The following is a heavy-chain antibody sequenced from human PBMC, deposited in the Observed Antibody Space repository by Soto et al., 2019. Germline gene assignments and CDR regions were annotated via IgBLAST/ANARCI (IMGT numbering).Heavy chain of an antibody. V-gene: IGHV4-30-4*01. J-gene: IGHJ4*02. D-gene: IGHD2-21*01. CDR2: IYNSGNT. CDR1: GGSISDGAYY. Sequence: QVQLQESGPGLVKPSQTLSLTCTVSGGSISDGAYYWSWIRQPPGKGLEWIGHIYNSGNTYNNPSLRSRLTVSLDTSKSQFSLNLNSVTAADTAVYYRASGLSGDKVDQWGQATLGTVSS. CDR3: ASGLSGDKVDQ.